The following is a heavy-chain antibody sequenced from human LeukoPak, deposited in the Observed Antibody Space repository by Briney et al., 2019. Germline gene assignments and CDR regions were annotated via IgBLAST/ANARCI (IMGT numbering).Heavy chain of an antibody. CDR1: GGSFSGYY. CDR3: ARGIYYDSSGPDY. CDR2: INHSGST. J-gene: IGHJ4*02. V-gene: IGHV4-34*01. D-gene: IGHD3-22*01. Sequence: SETLSLTCAVYGGSFSGYYWSWIRQPPGKGLEWIGEINHSGSTNYNPSLKSRVTISVDTSKNQFSLKLSSVTAADTAVYYCARGIYYDSSGPDYWGRGTLVTVSS.